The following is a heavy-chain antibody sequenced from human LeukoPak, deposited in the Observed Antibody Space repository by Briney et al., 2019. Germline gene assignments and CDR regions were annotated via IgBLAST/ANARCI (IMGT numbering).Heavy chain of an antibody. CDR2: IIPIFGTA. CDR1: GGTFSSYA. J-gene: IGHJ3*02. D-gene: IGHD3-22*01. Sequence: SVKVSCKASGGTFSSYAISWVRQAPGQGLEWMGGIIPIFGTANYAQKFQGRVTITTDESTSTAYMELSSLRSEDTAVYYCAREGGYRVRDTFDIWGQGTMVTVSS. CDR3: AREGGYRVRDTFDI. V-gene: IGHV1-69*05.